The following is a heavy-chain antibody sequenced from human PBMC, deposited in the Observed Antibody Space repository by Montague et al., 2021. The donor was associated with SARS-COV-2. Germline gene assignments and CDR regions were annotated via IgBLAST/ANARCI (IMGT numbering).Heavy chain of an antibody. CDR2: IYYSVDT. CDR1: GASVNSGDFY. J-gene: IGHJ4*02. Sequence: SETLSLTCTVSGASVNSGDFYWSWIRQAPGKGLEWMGYIYYSVDTNYDPSLKSRISISVDRSMNQFSLKLSSVTAADTAVYFCTRNAHYSSASYYIDYWGLGTVVIVSS. D-gene: IGHD3-10*01. CDR3: TRNAHYSSASYYIDY. V-gene: IGHV4-61*08.